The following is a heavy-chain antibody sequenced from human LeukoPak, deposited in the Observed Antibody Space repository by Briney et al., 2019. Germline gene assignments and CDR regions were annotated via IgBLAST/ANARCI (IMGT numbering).Heavy chain of an antibody. CDR1: GFTFSSYW. V-gene: IGHV3-74*01. Sequence: PGGSLRLSCAASGFTFSSYWMHWVRQAPGKGLVWVSRINSDGSSTSYADSVKGRFTISRDNSKNTLYLQMNSLRAEDTAVCYCARDGPTPHCDILTYYFDYWGQGTLVTVSS. CDR3: ARDGPTPHCDILTYYFDY. J-gene: IGHJ4*02. D-gene: IGHD3-9*01. CDR2: INSDGSST.